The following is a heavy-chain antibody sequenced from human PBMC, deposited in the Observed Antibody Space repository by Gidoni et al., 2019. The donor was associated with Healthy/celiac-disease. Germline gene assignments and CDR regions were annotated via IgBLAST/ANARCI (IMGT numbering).Heavy chain of an antibody. D-gene: IGHD6-13*01. J-gene: IGHJ6*03. V-gene: IGHV4-34*01. CDR1: GGYFSGYY. CDR3: ASDGPIAAAKGYYMDV. Sequence: QLQLQQWGAGLLKPSETLSLTCAVYGGYFSGYYWSWIRQPPGKGLEWIGEINQSGSINYKPSLKSRVNISVDTSKNQFSLKLSYVTAADTAVYYWASDGPIAAAKGYYMDVWGKGTTVTVSS. CDR2: INQSGSI.